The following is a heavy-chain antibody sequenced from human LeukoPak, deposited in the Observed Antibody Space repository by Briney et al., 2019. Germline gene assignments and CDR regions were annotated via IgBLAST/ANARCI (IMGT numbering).Heavy chain of an antibody. J-gene: IGHJ6*03. V-gene: IGHV3-23*01. CDR1: GFTFSSYA. CDR3: ANSPYYHGSGSYYNIGVYYYYYMDV. CDR2: ISGSGGST. Sequence: GGSLRLSCAASGFTFSSYAMSWVRQAPEKGLEWVSAISGSGGSTYYADSVKGRFTISRDNSKNTLYLQMNSLRAEDTAVYYCANSPYYHGSGSYYNIGVYYYYYMDVWGKGTTVTVSS. D-gene: IGHD3-10*01.